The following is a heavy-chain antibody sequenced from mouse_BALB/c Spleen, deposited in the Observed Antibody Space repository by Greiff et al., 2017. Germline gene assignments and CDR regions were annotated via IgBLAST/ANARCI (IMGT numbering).Heavy chain of an antibody. CDR1: GFTFSSYW. D-gene: IGHD1-1*01. Sequence: EVKVEESGGGLVQPGGSMKLSCVASGFTFSSYWMSWVRQSPEKGLEWVAEIRLKSDNYATHYAESVKGKFTISRDDSKSRLYLQMNSLRAEDTGIYYCTGLLPFAYWGQGTLVTVSA. CDR3: TGLLPFAY. V-gene: IGHV6-3*01. J-gene: IGHJ3*01. CDR2: IRLKSDNYAT.